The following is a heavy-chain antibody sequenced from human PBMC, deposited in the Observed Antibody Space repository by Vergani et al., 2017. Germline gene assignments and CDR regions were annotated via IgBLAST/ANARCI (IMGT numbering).Heavy chain of an antibody. D-gene: IGHD1-26*01. CDR3: ARDAIQSGSYFGY. CDR1: GFTFSSYS. Sequence: EVQLLESGGGLVQPGGSLRLSCAASGFTFSSYSMNWVRQAPGKGLEWVSYISSSSSTIYYADSVKGRFTISRDNAKNSLYLQMNSLRAEDTAVYYCARDAIQSGSYFGYWGQGTLVTVSS. J-gene: IGHJ4*02. CDR2: ISSSSSTI. V-gene: IGHV3-48*01.